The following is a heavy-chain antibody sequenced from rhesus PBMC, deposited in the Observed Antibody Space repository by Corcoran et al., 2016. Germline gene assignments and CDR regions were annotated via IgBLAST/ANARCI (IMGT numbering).Heavy chain of an antibody. J-gene: IGHJ4*01. CDR3: SRVLYGTSNEAY. Sequence: QVTLKESGPALVKPTQTLTLTCTFSGFSISTSGTGVGWIRQPPGKALEWLAVIYWNDNKFYKTTLKSRLTISNDTSKNQMVLTVTNMDPADTATYYCSRVLYGTSNEAYWGQGVLVTVSS. V-gene: IGHV2-95*01. CDR1: GFSISTSGTG. D-gene: IGHD4-29*01. CDR2: IYWNDNK.